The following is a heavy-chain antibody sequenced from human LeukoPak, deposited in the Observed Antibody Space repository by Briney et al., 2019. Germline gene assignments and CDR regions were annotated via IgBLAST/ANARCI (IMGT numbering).Heavy chain of an antibody. CDR1: GFTFSSYA. CDR2: ISGSGGST. Sequence: TGGSLRLSCAASGFTFSSYAMSWVRQAPGKGLEWVSAISGSGGSTYYADYVKGRFTISRDNSKNTLYLQMNSLRAEDTAVYYCAKDSYGSGSYYNVDYFDYWGQGTLVTVSS. CDR3: AKDSYGSGSYYNVDYFDY. V-gene: IGHV3-23*01. D-gene: IGHD3-10*01. J-gene: IGHJ4*02.